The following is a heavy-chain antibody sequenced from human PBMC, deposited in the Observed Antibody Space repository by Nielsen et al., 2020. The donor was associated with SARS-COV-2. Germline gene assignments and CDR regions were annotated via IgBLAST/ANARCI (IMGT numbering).Heavy chain of an antibody. D-gene: IGHD2-8*01. V-gene: IGHV4-39*07. CDR2: IYYSGST. J-gene: IGHJ4*02. Sequence: RQAPGKGLEWIGSIYYSGSTYYNPSLKSRVTISVDTSKNQFSLKLSSVTAADTAAYYCARDSDIVLMVYLPAGLFDYWGQGTLVTVSS. CDR3: ARDSDIVLMVYLPAGLFDY.